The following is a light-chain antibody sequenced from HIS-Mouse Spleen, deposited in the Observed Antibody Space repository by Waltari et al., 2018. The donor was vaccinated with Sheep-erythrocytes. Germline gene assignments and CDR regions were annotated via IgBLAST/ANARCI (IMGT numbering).Light chain of an antibody. Sequence: EIVLTQSPGTLSLSPGERATLSCRASQSVSSSYLAWYQQKPGQATRLLIYGASSRATGIPDRFSGSVSGTDFTLTISRLEPEDFAVYYCQQYGSSPTFGQGTKLEIK. V-gene: IGKV3-20*01. J-gene: IGKJ2*01. CDR1: QSVSSSY. CDR3: QQYGSSPT. CDR2: GAS.